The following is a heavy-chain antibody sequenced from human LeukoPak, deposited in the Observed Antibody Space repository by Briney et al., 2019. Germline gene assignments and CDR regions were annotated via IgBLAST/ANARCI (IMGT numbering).Heavy chain of an antibody. J-gene: IGHJ5*02. Sequence: SETLCLTCAVYGGPFSGYYWSWIRQPPGKGLEWIGEINHSGSTNYNPSLKSRVTISVDTSKNQFYLKVKSVTAADTAVYYCGREGVIGVAGTSFDPWGQGTLVTVSS. CDR1: GGPFSGYY. CDR3: GREGVIGVAGTSFDP. D-gene: IGHD6-19*01. CDR2: INHSGST. V-gene: IGHV4-34*01.